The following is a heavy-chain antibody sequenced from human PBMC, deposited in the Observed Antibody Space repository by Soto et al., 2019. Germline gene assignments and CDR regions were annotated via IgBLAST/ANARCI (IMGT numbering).Heavy chain of an antibody. CDR2: IYPGDSDT. J-gene: IGHJ4*02. CDR1: GYSFTSYW. D-gene: IGHD5-18*01. Sequence: GESLKISCNGSGYSFTSYWIGWVRQMPGKGLEWMGIIYPGDSDTRYSPSFQGQVTISADKSISTAYLQWSSLKASDTAMYYCARYGYSYGYAVDYWGQGTLVTVSS. CDR3: ARYGYSYGYAVDY. V-gene: IGHV5-51*01.